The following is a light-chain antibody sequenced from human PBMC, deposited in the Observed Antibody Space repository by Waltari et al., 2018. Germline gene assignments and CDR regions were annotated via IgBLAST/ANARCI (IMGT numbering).Light chain of an antibody. CDR3: QQYDNWPPNT. CDR1: QSVSSN. V-gene: IGKV3-15*01. Sequence: EIVMTQSPATLSVSPGDRVTLSCRASQSVSSNLAWYQQKPGQAPRLIIYGASTRATGIPARFSGSGSGTDFTLTISSLQSEDFAVYYGQQYDNWPPNTFGQGTRLEIK. J-gene: IGKJ5*01. CDR2: GAS.